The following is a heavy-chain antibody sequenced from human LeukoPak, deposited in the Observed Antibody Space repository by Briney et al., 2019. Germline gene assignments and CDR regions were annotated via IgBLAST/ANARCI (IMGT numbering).Heavy chain of an antibody. CDR1: DFSFSNYG. Sequence: GGSLRLSCAASDFSFSNYGMHWVRQAPGKGLEGVAVILYDCNNKHYAESVKGRFTISRDNSNNMLYLQMNSLRAEDTALYSCARPLGSGWYFFDYWGQGTLVTVSS. CDR2: ILYDCNNK. D-gene: IGHD6-19*01. V-gene: IGHV3-30*03. CDR3: ARPLGSGWYFFDY. J-gene: IGHJ4*02.